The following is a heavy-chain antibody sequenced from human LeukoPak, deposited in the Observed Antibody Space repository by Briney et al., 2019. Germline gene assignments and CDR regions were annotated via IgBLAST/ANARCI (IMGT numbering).Heavy chain of an antibody. CDR1: GFTFSSYA. D-gene: IGHD3-22*01. V-gene: IGHV3-23*01. CDR2: ISGSGGST. J-gene: IGHJ3*02. CDR3: AKDAYYYDSSGYPLGAFDI. Sequence: GGSLRLSCAASGFTFSSYAMSWVRQAPGKGLEWVSAISGSGGSTYYADSVKGRFTISRDNSKNTLNLQMNSLRAEDTAVYYCAKDAYYYDSSGYPLGAFDIWGQGTMVTVSS.